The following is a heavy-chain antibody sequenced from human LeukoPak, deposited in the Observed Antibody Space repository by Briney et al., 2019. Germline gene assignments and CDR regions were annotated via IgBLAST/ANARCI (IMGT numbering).Heavy chain of an antibody. CDR3: ARGGQRFGELFPFDY. CDR2: ISSNGGST. Sequence: GGSLRLSCAASGFTFSSYAMHWVRQAPGKGLEYVSAISSNGGSTYYANSVKGRFTISRDNSKNTLYLQMGSLRAEDMAVYYCARGGQRFGELFPFDYWGQGTLVTVSS. V-gene: IGHV3-64*01. D-gene: IGHD3-10*01. CDR1: GFTFSSYA. J-gene: IGHJ4*02.